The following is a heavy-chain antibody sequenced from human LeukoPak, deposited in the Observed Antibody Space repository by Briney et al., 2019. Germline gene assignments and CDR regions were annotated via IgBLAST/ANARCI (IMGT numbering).Heavy chain of an antibody. Sequence: ASVKVSCKASGYTFTGYYMHWVRQAPGQGLEWMGWINPNSGGTNYAQKLQGRVTMTTDTSTSTAYMELRSLRSDDTAVYYCARYSLVGATTYNYWGQGTLVTVSS. V-gene: IGHV1-2*02. CDR1: GYTFTGYY. CDR2: INPNSGGT. CDR3: ARYSLVGATTYNY. D-gene: IGHD1-26*01. J-gene: IGHJ4*02.